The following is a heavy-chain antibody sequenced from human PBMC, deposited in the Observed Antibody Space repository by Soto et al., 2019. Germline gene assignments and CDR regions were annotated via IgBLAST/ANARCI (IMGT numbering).Heavy chain of an antibody. V-gene: IGHV4-59*12. Sequence: SETLSLTCTVSGGSISSYYWSWVRQAPGKGLQWIGEIYHSGITNCNPSLRSRVSMSVDKSNNEFSLSLTSVTAADTAVYYCATLPPRIVVVFTEMPTWGQGILVTVSS. CDR3: ATLPPRIVVVFTEMPT. J-gene: IGHJ5*02. CDR1: GGSISSYY. D-gene: IGHD2-21*01. CDR2: IYHSGIT.